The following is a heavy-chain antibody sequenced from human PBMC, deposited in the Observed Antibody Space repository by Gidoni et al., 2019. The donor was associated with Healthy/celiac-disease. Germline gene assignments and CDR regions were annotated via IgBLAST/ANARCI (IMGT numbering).Heavy chain of an antibody. CDR1: RFTLRSSS. D-gene: IGHD4-17*01. CDR2: ISSSRSYK. CDR3: ARDKDYGDYVALNSPDY. Sequence: EVQLVASGGGLVKPGGSLRLSCAASRFTLRSSSMNWVRQAPGKGLEWVSSISSSRSYKYYADSVKGRFTISRDNAKKSLYLQMNSLRAEDTAVYYCARDKDYGDYVALNSPDYWGQGTLVTVSS. J-gene: IGHJ4*02. V-gene: IGHV3-21*01.